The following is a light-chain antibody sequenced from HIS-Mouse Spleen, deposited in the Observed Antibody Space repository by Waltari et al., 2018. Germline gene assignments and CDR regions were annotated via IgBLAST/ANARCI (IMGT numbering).Light chain of an antibody. Sequence: QSVLTQPPSASGTPGQRVTIPCSGSSSNIGSNYVYWYQKPPGTAPKLLIYRKNQRPAVVPDRFSGSKSGTSASLAISGLRSEDEADYYCAAWDDSLSGVVFGGGTKLTVL. V-gene: IGLV1-47*01. CDR3: AAWDDSLSGVV. J-gene: IGLJ2*01. CDR1: SSNIGSNY. CDR2: RKN.